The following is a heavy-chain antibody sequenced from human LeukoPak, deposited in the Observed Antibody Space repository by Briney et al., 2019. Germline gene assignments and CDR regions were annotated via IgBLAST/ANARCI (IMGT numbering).Heavy chain of an antibody. V-gene: IGHV3-30*03. D-gene: IGHD3-22*01. J-gene: IGHJ4*02. CDR1: GFSFNSDW. CDR3: AREGSSGYYPS. Sequence: GGSLRLSCAASGFSFNSDWMHWVRQAPGKGLEWVAVISYDGSEKHYADPVKGRFTISRDNSKNTLYLQMNSLRAEDTAVYYCAREGSSGYYPSWGQGILVTVSS. CDR2: ISYDGSEK.